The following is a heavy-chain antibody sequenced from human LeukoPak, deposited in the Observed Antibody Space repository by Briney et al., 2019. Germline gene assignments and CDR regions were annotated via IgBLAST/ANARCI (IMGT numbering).Heavy chain of an antibody. D-gene: IGHD5-18*01. J-gene: IGHJ4*02. CDR1: GVTFSSYT. Sequence: ASVKVSCKASGVTFSSYTVSWVRQAPGQGLEWMGRIIPILGIANYAQKFQGRVTIAADKSTSTAYMELSSLRSEDTAVYYCALSGYSYDYWGQGTLVTVSS. CDR2: IIPILGIA. V-gene: IGHV1-69*02. CDR3: ALSGYSYDY.